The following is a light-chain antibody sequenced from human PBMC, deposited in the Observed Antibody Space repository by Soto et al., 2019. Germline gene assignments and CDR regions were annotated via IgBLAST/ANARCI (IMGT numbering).Light chain of an antibody. CDR2: ATS. Sequence: EIVLTQSPGTLSLSPGERATLSCRASQSVSRTYLAWYQQKPVQAPRLLIYATSSMATGIPDRFSGSGSGTDFTLTISRLEPEDFAVYYCQQYGRSGTFGQGTKVEIK. CDR1: QSVSRTY. CDR3: QQYGRSGT. J-gene: IGKJ1*01. V-gene: IGKV3-20*01.